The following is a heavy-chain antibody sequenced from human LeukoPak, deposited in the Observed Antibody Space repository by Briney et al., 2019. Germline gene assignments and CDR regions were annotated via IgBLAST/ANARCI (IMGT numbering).Heavy chain of an antibody. V-gene: IGHV3-23*01. J-gene: IGHJ4*02. CDR1: GFTFSSYA. D-gene: IGHD3-22*01. CDR2: ISGSGGST. CDR3: AKEPLPSWYDSSGYYPGSFGY. Sequence: GGSLSLSCAACGFTFSSYAMRWVRQARGEGVEGVSDISGSGGSTFYADSVNGRFTISRDNSKNTLYLQMNSLRAEDTAVYYCAKEPLPSWYDSSGYYPGSFGYWGQGTLVTVSS.